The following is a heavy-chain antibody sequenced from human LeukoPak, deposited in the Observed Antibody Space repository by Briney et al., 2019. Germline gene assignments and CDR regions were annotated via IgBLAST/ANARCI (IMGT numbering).Heavy chain of an antibody. CDR1: GYTFTSYG. D-gene: IGHD2-2*01. Sequence: ASVKVSCKASGYTFTSYGISWVRQAPGQGLEWMGWISAYNGNTNYAQKLQGRVTMTTDTSTSTAYMELRSLRSDDTAVYYCARESYCSSTSCYSDYYHYGMDVWGQGTTVT. J-gene: IGHJ6*02. CDR2: ISAYNGNT. CDR3: ARESYCSSTSCYSDYYHYGMDV. V-gene: IGHV1-18*01.